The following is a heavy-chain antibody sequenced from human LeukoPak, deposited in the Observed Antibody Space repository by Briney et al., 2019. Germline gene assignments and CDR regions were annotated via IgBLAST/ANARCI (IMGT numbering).Heavy chain of an antibody. CDR1: GFTFSTSA. CDR2: LSYDEKNK. J-gene: IGHJ5*02. D-gene: IGHD3-22*01. CDR3: ARDLGQYYDTSDNWFDP. Sequence: PGRSLRLSCAASGFTFSTSAMHWVRQAPGKGLEWVAVLSYDEKNKYYADSVKGRFTISRDNSKNTLFLQMSSLRAEDTAVYYCARDLGQYYDTSDNWFDPWGQGTLVTVSS. V-gene: IGHV3-30*04.